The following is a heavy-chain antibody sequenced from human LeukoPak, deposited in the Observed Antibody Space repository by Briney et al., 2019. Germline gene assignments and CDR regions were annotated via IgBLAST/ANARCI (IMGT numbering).Heavy chain of an antibody. V-gene: IGHV4-39*01. J-gene: IGHJ1*01. CDR3: ARHDGPMARTEVYFQR. D-gene: IGHD5-24*01. Sequence: PSETLSLTCSVSGGSISGSTYYWGWIRQPPGKGLEWIGSIYYGGSTSPNPSLKSRVTISVDTSKNQFSLHLTSVTAADTAVYYCARHDGPMARTEVYFQRWGQGTLVTVSS. CDR1: GGSISGSTYY. CDR2: IYYGGST.